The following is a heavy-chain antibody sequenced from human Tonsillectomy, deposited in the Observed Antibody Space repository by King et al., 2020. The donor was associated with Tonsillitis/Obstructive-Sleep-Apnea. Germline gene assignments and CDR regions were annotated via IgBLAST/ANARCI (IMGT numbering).Heavy chain of an antibody. CDR2: ISWRSGSI. V-gene: IGHV3-9*01. D-gene: IGHD2-15*01. J-gene: IGHJ6*03. CDR3: AKDLPEVRPPATRNYYYYYMDV. CDR1: GFSFGDYA. Sequence: VQLVESGGGLVQPGGSLRLSCAASGFSFGDYAMHWVRHAPGKGLEWVSGISWRSGSIGYAASVKGRFTISRDNAKNSVYLEMNSLRAEDTALYYCAKDLPEVRPPATRNYYYYYMDVWGKGTTVTVSS.